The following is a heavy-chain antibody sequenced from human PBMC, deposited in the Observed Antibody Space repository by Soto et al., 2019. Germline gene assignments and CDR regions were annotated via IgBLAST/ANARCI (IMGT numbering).Heavy chain of an antibody. CDR2: IDWDDDE. D-gene: IGHD6-19*01. V-gene: IGHV2-70*11. Sequence: TLSLTCTVSGVPLTCDYSCWSWIRPPPGKALEWLARIDWDDDEYYSTSLKTRLTISKDTSKNQVVRTMTNMEPVVTATYYCARMGYTSGWGSFDYWGQGTLVTVSS. CDR1: GVPLTCDYSC. J-gene: IGHJ4*02. CDR3: ARMGYTSGWGSFDY.